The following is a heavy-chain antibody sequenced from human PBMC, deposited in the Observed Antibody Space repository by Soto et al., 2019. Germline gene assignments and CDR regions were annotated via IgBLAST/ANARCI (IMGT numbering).Heavy chain of an antibody. D-gene: IGHD6-19*01. J-gene: IGHJ5*02. CDR1: GYSFTSYW. Sequence: PGEAPKIACKGSGYSFTSYWIAWVRQMPGEGLECMGIIYPGDSDTRYRPSFEGQGTLSADKSIKTAYLQWSRLKASDSAMYYCARPFDTSGWYDHWGQGTLVSVSS. CDR3: ARPFDTSGWYDH. CDR2: IYPGDSDT. V-gene: IGHV5-51*01.